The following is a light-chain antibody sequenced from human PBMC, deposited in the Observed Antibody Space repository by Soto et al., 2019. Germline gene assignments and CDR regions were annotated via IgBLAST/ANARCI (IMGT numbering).Light chain of an antibody. Sequence: QSVLTQPASVTGTPDHSITIPCTGTNSHVGGYKYVSWYQQHPGKAPKLMIFEVSDRPSRVSHRFSGSKSGNTASLTISGLQAEDEADYYSSIYTSSTTQVFGTGTKVTV. CDR3: SIYTSSTTQV. J-gene: IGLJ1*01. V-gene: IGLV2-14*01. CDR1: NSHVGGYKY. CDR2: EVS.